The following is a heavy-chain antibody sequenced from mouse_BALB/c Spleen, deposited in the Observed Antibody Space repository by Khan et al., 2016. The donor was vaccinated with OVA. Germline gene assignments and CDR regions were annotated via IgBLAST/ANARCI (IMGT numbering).Heavy chain of an antibody. CDR3: ARNYDYDEGLAY. V-gene: IGHV2-2*02. CDR1: GFSLTRYG. J-gene: IGHJ3*01. D-gene: IGHD2-4*01. Sequence: QVQLKQSGPGLVQPSQSLSITCTVSGFSLTRYGVHWVRQSPGKGLEWLGVIWSGGGTDYNAAFISRLSISKDNSKSQVFFKMSSLQANDTAIYYCARNYDYDEGLAYWGQGTLVTVSA. CDR2: IWSGGGT.